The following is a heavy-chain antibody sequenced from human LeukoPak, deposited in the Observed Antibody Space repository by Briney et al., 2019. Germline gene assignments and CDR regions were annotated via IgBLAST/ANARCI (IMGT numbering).Heavy chain of an antibody. D-gene: IGHD5-18*01. J-gene: IGHJ4*02. Sequence: SETLSLTCAVSGYSISSGYYWGWIRQPPGKGLEWIGSIYHSGSTYYNPSLKSRVTISVDTSKNQFSLKLSSVTAADTAVYYCATIQPIDYWGQGTLVTVSS. CDR1: GYSISSGYY. CDR2: IYHSGST. CDR3: ATIQPIDY. V-gene: IGHV4-38-2*01.